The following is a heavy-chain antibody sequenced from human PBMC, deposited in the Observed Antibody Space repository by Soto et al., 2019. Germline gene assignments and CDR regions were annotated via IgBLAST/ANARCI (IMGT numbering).Heavy chain of an antibody. J-gene: IGHJ4*02. V-gene: IGHV1-46*01. CDR1: GYTFTSYY. Sequence: QVQLVQSGAEVKKPGASVKVSCKASGYTFTSYYMHWVRQAPGQGLEWMGIINPSGGSTSYAQKFRGRVTMTRDTSTSTVYMELSSLRSEDTAVYYCARDYYDSSGYYYGFDYWGQGTLVTVSS. D-gene: IGHD3-22*01. CDR2: INPSGGST. CDR3: ARDYYDSSGYYYGFDY.